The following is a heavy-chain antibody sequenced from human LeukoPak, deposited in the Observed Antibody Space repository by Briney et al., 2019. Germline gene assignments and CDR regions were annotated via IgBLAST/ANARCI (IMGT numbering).Heavy chain of an antibody. CDR1: GGSISSGGYY. Sequence: SETLSLTCTVSGGSISSGGYYWSWIRQHPGKGLEWIGYIYYSGSTYYNPSLKSRVTISVDTSKNQFSLKLSSVTAADTAVYYCARDRGEGWLQSFDYWGQGTLVTVPS. V-gene: IGHV4-31*03. CDR3: ARDRGEGWLQSFDY. CDR2: IYYSGST. D-gene: IGHD5-24*01. J-gene: IGHJ4*02.